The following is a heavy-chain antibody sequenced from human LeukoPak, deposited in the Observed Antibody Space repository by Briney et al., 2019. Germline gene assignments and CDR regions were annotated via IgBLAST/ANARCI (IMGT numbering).Heavy chain of an antibody. J-gene: IGHJ4*02. CDR1: GFTFSDYY. CDR2: ISSSGSTI. Sequence: GGSLRLSCAASGFTFSDYYMSWIRQAPGKGLEWVSYISSSGSTIYYADSVKGRFTISRDNTKNSLYLQMNSLRAEDTAVYYCARYSSTYYFDYWGQGTLATVSS. D-gene: IGHD2-2*01. CDR3: ARYSSTYYFDY. V-gene: IGHV3-11*04.